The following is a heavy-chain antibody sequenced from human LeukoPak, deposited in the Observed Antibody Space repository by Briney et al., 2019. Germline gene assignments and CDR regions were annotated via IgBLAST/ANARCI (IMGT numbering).Heavy chain of an antibody. CDR1: GLTFSSYG. CDR2: ISYDGSNK. V-gene: IGHV3-30*18. Sequence: GGSLRLSCAASGLTFSSYGMHWVRQAPGKGLEWVAVISYDGSNKYYGDSVKGRFTISRDNSKNTLYLQMNSLRAEDTAVYYCAKDLHIAVTWFDYWGQGTLVTVSS. J-gene: IGHJ4*02. D-gene: IGHD6-19*01. CDR3: AKDLHIAVTWFDY.